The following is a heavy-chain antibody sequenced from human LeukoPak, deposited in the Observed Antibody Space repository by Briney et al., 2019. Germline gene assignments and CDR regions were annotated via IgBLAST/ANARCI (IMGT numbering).Heavy chain of an antibody. V-gene: IGHV4-59*11. CDR3: SSGGDGYNSSPSEFDY. CDR2: IYLSVRT. CDR1: GGSISSHY. Sequence: PETLSLTCTLPGGSISSHYGSWIRQPPGEGLEWRGYIYLSVRTNYNPSLKRRVSISVATSKNQFSLKLSSVTATDTAVYYCSSGGDGYNSSPSEFDYWGQGTLATVSS. J-gene: IGHJ4*02. D-gene: IGHD5-24*01.